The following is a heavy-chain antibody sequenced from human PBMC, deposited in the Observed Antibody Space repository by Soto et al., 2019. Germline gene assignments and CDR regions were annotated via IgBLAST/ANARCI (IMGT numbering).Heavy chain of an antibody. J-gene: IGHJ5*01. D-gene: IGHD5-12*01. CDR2: VSGSGGST. CDR1: GFTFSSYA. Sequence: EVQLLESGGGLVQPGGSLRLSCAASGFTFSSYAMSWVRQAPGKGLEWVSSVSGSGGSTYYPDSVKGRCTISRDNSKDTVFLQMNGLRAEDTAVYYCAEVLEGCGSDSANDSWGQGTLF. V-gene: IGHV3-23*01. CDR3: AEVLEGCGSDSANDS.